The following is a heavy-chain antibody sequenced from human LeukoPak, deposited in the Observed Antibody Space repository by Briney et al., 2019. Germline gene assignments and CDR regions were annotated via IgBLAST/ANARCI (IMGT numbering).Heavy chain of an antibody. J-gene: IGHJ4*02. D-gene: IGHD6-19*01. CDR2: IYSGGST. V-gene: IGHV3-53*01. CDR3: ARVEGSGWYVGY. Sequence: VSVIYSGGSTYYADSVKGRFTISRDNSKNTLYLQMNSLRAEDTAVYYCARVEGSGWYVGYWGQGTLVTVSS.